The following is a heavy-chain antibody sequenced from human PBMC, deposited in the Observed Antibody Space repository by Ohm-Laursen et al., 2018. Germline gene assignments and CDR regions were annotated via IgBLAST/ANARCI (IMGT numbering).Heavy chain of an antibody. V-gene: IGHV3-23*01. CDR2: ISGNSR. J-gene: IGHJ3*01. D-gene: IGHD3-22*01. Sequence: SLRLSCAASGFIFSTNAMTWVRQAPGKGLEWVSAISGNSRFYADSVKGRFTISRDNAKNTLYLQMNSLRVEDTAVYYCLSGSGYSSTWGQGTMVTVSS. CDR1: GFIFSTNA. CDR3: LSGSGYSST.